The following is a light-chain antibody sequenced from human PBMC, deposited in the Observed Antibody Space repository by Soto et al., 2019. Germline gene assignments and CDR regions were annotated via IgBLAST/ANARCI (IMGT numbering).Light chain of an antibody. Sequence: HSALTQPPSASGTPGQSVTISCTGTSSDVGAYTYVSWYQQHPGKAPKLMIYGVTERPSGVPDRFSGSKSGNTASLTGSGLQTEDEASYYCSSYAGSNNYVFGTGTKLTVL. CDR2: GVT. CDR1: SSDVGAYTY. V-gene: IGLV2-8*01. CDR3: SSYAGSNNYV. J-gene: IGLJ1*01.